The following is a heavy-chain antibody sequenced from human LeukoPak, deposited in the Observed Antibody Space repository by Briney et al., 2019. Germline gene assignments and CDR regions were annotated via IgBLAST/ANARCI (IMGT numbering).Heavy chain of an antibody. CDR2: IYSGDST. CDR3: ARAESIMVRGVRIYYYYMDV. Sequence: GGSLRLSCAASGFTVSNNYMSWVRQAPGKGLEWVSIIYSGDSTYYADPVKGRFTISRDNSKHTLYLQMNSLRAEDTAVYYCARAESIMVRGVRIYYYYMDVWGKGTTVTVSS. J-gene: IGHJ6*03. CDR1: GFTVSNNY. V-gene: IGHV3-53*01. D-gene: IGHD3-10*01.